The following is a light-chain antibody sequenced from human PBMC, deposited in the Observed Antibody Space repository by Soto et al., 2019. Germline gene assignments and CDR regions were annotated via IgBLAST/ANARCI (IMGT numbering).Light chain of an antibody. CDR3: QQRISWPLT. J-gene: IGKJ4*01. CDR2: DAS. Sequence: EIMLKQSPATLSLSPGERATLSCRASQSVNGLLGWYQQKPGQAPRLLISDASNRATGIPARFSGSGFETDSTLTISSLEPEDFAVYYCQQRISWPLTFGGGTKV. CDR1: QSVNGL. V-gene: IGKV3-11*01.